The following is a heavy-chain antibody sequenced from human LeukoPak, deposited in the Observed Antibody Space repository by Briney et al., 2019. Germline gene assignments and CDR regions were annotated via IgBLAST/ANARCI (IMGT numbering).Heavy chain of an antibody. J-gene: IGHJ5*02. V-gene: IGHV3-74*01. Sequence: PGGSLRLSCADSEFTFSRYWMHWVRQTPGKGLVWVSCISADGSVTRYADSVKGRFTISRDNTKSTLYLQMHSLRAEDTAVYYCATAGGDGSRMGFDPWGQGTLVTVPS. CDR3: ATAGGDGSRMGFDP. D-gene: IGHD2-15*01. CDR1: EFTFSRYW. CDR2: ISADGSVT.